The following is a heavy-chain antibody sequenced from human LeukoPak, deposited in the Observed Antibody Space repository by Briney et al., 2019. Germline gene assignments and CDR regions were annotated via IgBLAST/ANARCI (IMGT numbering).Heavy chain of an antibody. CDR1: GFTFSSYA. CDR3: ARSYYDYVWGSYPYYFDY. J-gene: IGHJ4*02. V-gene: IGHV3-30*03. Sequence: PGGSLRLSCAASGFTFSSYAMHWVRQAPGKGLEWVAGISYDGSNKYYADSVKGRFTISRDNAKNSLYLQMNSLRAEDTAVYYCARSYYDYVWGSYPYYFDYWGQGTLVTVSS. CDR2: ISYDGSNK. D-gene: IGHD3-16*02.